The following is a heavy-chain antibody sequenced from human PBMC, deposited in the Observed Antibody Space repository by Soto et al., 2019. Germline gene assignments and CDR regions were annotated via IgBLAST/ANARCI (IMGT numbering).Heavy chain of an antibody. J-gene: IGHJ4*02. D-gene: IGHD1-26*01. CDR2: INSDGSST. CDR3: AKDLAVVGVLIGLGIDY. Sequence: EVQLVESGGGLVQPGGSLRLSCAASGFTFSSYWMHWVHQAPGKGLVWVSRINSDGSSTSYADSVKGRFTISRDNDKNALYLQMNSLRAEGTAVYYCAKDLAVVGVLIGLGIDYWGQGTLVSVSS. CDR1: GFTFSSYW. V-gene: IGHV3-74*01.